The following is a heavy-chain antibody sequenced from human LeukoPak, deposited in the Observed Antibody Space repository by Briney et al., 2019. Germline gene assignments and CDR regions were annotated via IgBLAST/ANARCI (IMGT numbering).Heavy chain of an antibody. Sequence: GGSLRLSCAASGFTFSSYWMSWVRQAPGKGPEWVANIKQDGSEKYYVDSVKGRFTISRDNAKNSLYLQMNSLRAEDTALYYCAKGDYNYYYGMDVWGQGTTVTVSS. CDR3: AKGDYNYYYGMDV. CDR1: GFTFSSYW. J-gene: IGHJ6*02. V-gene: IGHV3-7*03. CDR2: IKQDGSEK.